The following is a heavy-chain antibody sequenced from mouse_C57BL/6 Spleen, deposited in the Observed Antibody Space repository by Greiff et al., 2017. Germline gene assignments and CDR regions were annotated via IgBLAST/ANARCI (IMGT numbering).Heavy chain of an antibody. J-gene: IGHJ2*01. CDR3: AVDSPYYFDY. Sequence: QVQLQQPGAELVRPGSSVKLSRKASGYTFTSYWMDWVKQRPGQGLEWIGNIYPSDSETHYNQKFKDKATLTVDKSSSTAYMQLSSLTSADSAVYYCAVDSPYYFDYWGQGTTLTVSS. D-gene: IGHD2-12*01. V-gene: IGHV1-61*01. CDR1: GYTFTSYW. CDR2: IYPSDSET.